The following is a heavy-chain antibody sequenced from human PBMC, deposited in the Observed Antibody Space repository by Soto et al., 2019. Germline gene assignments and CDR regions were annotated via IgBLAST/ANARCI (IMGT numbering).Heavy chain of an antibody. CDR1: GYTFTGYY. J-gene: IGHJ6*02. D-gene: IGHD3-10*01. CDR3: AREGGELPYYYYGMDV. V-gene: IGHV1-2*02. Sequence: ASVKVSCKASGYTFTGYYMHWVRQAPGQGLEWMGWINPNSGGTNYAQKLQGRVTMTTDTSTSTAYMELRSLRSDDTAVYYCAREGGELPYYYYGMDVWGQGTTVTVSS. CDR2: INPNSGGT.